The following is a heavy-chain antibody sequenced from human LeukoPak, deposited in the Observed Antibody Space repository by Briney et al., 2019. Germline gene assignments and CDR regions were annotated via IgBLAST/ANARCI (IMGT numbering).Heavy chain of an antibody. Sequence: GESLKISCKASGYSFTTYWIGWVRQVPGKGLEWVGIIYPADSTAKYSPSFQGQVTISVDKSISTAYLQWSRLEASDTAVYYCARDRGFCDGANCRASFDYWGQGALVTVSS. D-gene: IGHD4/OR15-4a*01. J-gene: IGHJ4*02. CDR2: IYPADSTA. CDR3: ARDRGFCDGANCRASFDY. V-gene: IGHV5-51*01. CDR1: GYSFTTYW.